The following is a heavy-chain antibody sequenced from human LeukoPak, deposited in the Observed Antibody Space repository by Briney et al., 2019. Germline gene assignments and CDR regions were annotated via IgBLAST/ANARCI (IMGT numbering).Heavy chain of an antibody. J-gene: IGHJ4*02. Sequence: SETLSLTCTVSGGSISGYYWSWIRQPPGKGLEWIGYIYYTGRPNYNPSLKSRVTISVDTSKNQFSLKLTSVTAADTAVYYCARDGPNWYDYWGQGTQVTVSS. V-gene: IGHV4-59*01. CDR2: IYYTGRP. D-gene: IGHD1-1*01. CDR1: GGSISGYY. CDR3: ARDGPNWYDY.